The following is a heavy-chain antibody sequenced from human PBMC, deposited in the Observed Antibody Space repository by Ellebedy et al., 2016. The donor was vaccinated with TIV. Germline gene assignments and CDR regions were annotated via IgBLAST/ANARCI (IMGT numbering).Heavy chain of an antibody. Sequence: GESLKISCAASGFTVSSNYMSWVRQAPGKGLEGVSVIYSGGSTYYADSVKGRFTISRDNSKNTLYLQMNSLRDEDTAVYYCARDRMWIAVAARYYYGRDVWGQGTTVTVSS. CDR2: IYSGGST. D-gene: IGHD6-19*01. CDR1: GFTVSSNY. J-gene: IGHJ6*02. V-gene: IGHV3-66*01. CDR3: ARDRMWIAVAARYYYGRDV.